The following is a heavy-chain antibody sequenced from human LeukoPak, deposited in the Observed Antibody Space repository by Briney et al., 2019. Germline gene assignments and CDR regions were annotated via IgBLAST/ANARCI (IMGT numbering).Heavy chain of an antibody. D-gene: IGHD2-2*01. CDR1: GGSFSGYY. Sequence: SETLSLTCAVYGGSFSGYYWSWIRQPPGKGLEWIGYIYDSGTTNYNPSLKSRVTISVDTATNQFSLKLRSVTAADTAVYYCARLGDIVVVPAASYYYYGMDVWGQGTTVTVSS. J-gene: IGHJ6*02. CDR3: ARLGDIVVVPAASYYYYGMDV. CDR2: IYDSGTT. V-gene: IGHV4-59*01.